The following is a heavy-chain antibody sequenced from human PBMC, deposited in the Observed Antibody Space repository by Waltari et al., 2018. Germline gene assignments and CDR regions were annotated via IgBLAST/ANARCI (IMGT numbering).Heavy chain of an antibody. CDR1: GGTFSSYT. CDR3: ASCSGGSCYYGY. D-gene: IGHD2-15*01. Sequence: QVQLVQSGAEVKKPGSSVKVSCKASGGTFSSYTHSWVRQAPGQGLEWMGRIIPILGIANYAQKFQGRVTITADKSTSTAYMELSSLRSEDTAVYYCASCSGGSCYYGYWGQGTLVTVSS. V-gene: IGHV1-69*02. CDR2: IIPILGIA. J-gene: IGHJ4*02.